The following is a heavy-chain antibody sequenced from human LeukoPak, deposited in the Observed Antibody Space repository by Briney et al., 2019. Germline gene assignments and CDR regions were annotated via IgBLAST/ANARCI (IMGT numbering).Heavy chain of an antibody. D-gene: IGHD1-7*01. CDR1: GYTFTRYD. CDR2: MNPNTGHT. Sequence: ASVNVSCKTSGYTFTRYDINWVRQATGQRLEWMGWMNPNTGHTAYAPKFQGRVTFTRNTSVSTAYMELSEDTAVYFCARGGITGTDAEYYYYYMDVWGKGTTVTVSS. V-gene: IGHV1-8*03. CDR3: ARGGITGTDAEYYYYYMDV. J-gene: IGHJ6*03.